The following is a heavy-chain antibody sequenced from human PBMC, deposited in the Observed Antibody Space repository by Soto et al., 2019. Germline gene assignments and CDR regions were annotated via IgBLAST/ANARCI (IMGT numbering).Heavy chain of an antibody. CDR2: ISSNGGST. CDR1: GFTFSSYA. Sequence: GSLRLSCAASGFTFSSYAMHWVRQAPGKGLEYVSAISSNGGSTYYANSVKGRFTISRDNSKNTLYLQMGSLRAEDMAVYYCARTSRRVPAVHYYYYMDVWGKGTTVTVSS. J-gene: IGHJ6*03. CDR3: ARTSRRVPAVHYYYYMDV. D-gene: IGHD2-2*01. V-gene: IGHV3-64*01.